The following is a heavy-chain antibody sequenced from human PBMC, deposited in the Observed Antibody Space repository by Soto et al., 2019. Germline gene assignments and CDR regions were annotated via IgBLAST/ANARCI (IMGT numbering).Heavy chain of an antibody. Sequence: QVQLVESGGGVVQPGRSLRLSCAASGFTFSSYAMHWVRQAPGKGLEWVAVISYDGSNKYYADSVKGRFTISRDNSKNTLYLQMNSLRAEDTAVYYCARAPVSQYSSGWFGFDYWGQGTLVTVSS. V-gene: IGHV3-30-3*01. CDR3: ARAPVSQYSSGWFGFDY. J-gene: IGHJ4*02. CDR2: ISYDGSNK. CDR1: GFTFSSYA. D-gene: IGHD6-19*01.